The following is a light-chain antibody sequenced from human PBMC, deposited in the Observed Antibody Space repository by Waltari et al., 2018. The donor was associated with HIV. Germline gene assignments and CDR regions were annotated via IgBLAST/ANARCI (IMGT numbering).Light chain of an antibody. CDR3: QQYNSDFYT. Sequence: IQMTQSPSILSASVGDRVTITCRASQNVDSWLAWYQQRPAKAPKLLIYKASTLQYGVPARFTGSGSGTNFTLTINSLHPDDFATYYCQQYNSDFYTFGLGTRLDLK. V-gene: IGKV1-5*03. J-gene: IGKJ2*01. CDR2: KAS. CDR1: QNVDSW.